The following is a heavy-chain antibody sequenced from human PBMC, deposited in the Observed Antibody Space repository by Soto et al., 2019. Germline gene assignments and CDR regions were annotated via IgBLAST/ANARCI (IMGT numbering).Heavy chain of an antibody. CDR2: ITGSGDYT. V-gene: IGHV3-23*01. Sequence: EVQMLESGGGLVQPGGSLRLSCAASGFTFSRYALTWVRQAPGKGLEWVSSITGSGDYTSYTDSVKGRFTITRDNAKNTHFLQKRSLSADDTAIYYGGKDPNGDYFGAFDFWGQGTVVTVSS. D-gene: IGHD4-17*01. CDR3: GKDPNGDYFGAFDF. J-gene: IGHJ3*01. CDR1: GFTFSRYA.